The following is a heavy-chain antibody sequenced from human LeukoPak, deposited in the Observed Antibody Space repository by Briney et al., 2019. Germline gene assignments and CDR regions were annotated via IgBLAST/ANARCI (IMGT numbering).Heavy chain of an antibody. CDR1: GGSISSYY. Sequence: PSATLSLTCTVSGGSISSYYWSWIRQPPGKGLEWIGYISDSGSTNYNPSLKGRVTIFADTSKNQFSLRLSSVTAADTAVYFCARPVKGYIDSYHYMDVWGKGTTVTVSS. D-gene: IGHD5-18*01. V-gene: IGHV4-59*08. J-gene: IGHJ6*03. CDR3: ARPVKGYIDSYHYMDV. CDR2: ISDSGST.